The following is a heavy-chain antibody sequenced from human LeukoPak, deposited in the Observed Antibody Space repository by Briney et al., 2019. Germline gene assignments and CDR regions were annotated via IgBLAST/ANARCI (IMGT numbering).Heavy chain of an antibody. V-gene: IGHV3-20*04. J-gene: IGHJ4*02. D-gene: IGHD3-10*01. CDR2: INTNGGST. CDR3: ARDRSMVRGVIITDY. Sequence: PGGSLRLSCAASGFTFDDYGMSWVRQGPGKGLEWVSGINTNGGSTGYADSVKGRFTISRDNAKNSLYLQMNSLRAEDTAVYYCARDRSMVRGVIITDYWGQGTLVTVSS. CDR1: GFTFDDYG.